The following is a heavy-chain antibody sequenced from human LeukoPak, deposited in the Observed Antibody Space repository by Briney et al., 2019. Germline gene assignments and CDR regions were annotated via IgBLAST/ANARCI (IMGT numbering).Heavy chain of an antibody. D-gene: IGHD2-2*01. CDR3: AKAVAVPAALSGYYDY. V-gene: IGHV3-23*01. CDR1: GFTFSNFA. J-gene: IGHJ4*02. CDR2: ISSSGYTT. Sequence: GGSLRLSCAASGFTFSNFAMSWVRQAPGKGLEWVSGISSSGYTTYYADSVKGRFTISRDNSKNTLYLQMSSLRAGDTAVYYCAKAVAVPAALSGYYDYWGQGTLVTVSS.